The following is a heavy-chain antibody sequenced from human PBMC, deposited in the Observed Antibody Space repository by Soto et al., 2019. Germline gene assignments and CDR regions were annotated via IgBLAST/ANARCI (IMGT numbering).Heavy chain of an antibody. CDR2: ICYSGST. CDR1: GGSISSSSYY. V-gene: IGHV4-39*01. Sequence: LSLTCTVSGGSISSSSYYWGWIRQPPGKGLEWIGSICYSGSTYYNPSLKSRVTISVDTSKNQFSLKLSSVTAADTAGCYCARREYSRSWDYPRAWFDTPGQGTLLIVSS. CDR3: ARREYSRSWDYPRAWFDT. D-gene: IGHD6-13*01. J-gene: IGHJ5*02.